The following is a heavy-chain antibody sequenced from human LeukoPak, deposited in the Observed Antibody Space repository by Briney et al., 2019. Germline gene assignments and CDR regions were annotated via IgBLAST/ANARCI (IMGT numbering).Heavy chain of an antibody. V-gene: IGHV1-69*05. CDR2: IIPIFGTA. Sequence: SVTVSCKASGGTFSSYAISWVRQAPGQGLEWMGGIIPIFGTANYAQMFQGRVTITTDESTSTAYMELSSLRSEDTAVYYCASSFIVVVPAATQKYYYYYYMDVWGKGTTVTVSS. CDR1: GGTFSSYA. D-gene: IGHD2-2*01. J-gene: IGHJ6*03. CDR3: ASSFIVVVPAATQKYYYYYYMDV.